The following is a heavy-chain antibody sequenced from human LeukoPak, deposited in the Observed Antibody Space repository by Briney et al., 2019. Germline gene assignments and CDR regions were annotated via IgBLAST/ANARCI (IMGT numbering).Heavy chain of an antibody. CDR3: AKDLAYDSSGYLRD. CDR1: GFTFSSYV. D-gene: IGHD3-22*01. Sequence: GGSLRLSCAASGFTFSSYVMHWVRQAPGKGLEWVAVISYDGSNKYYADSVKGRFTISRDNSKNTLYLQMNSLRAEDTAVYYCAKDLAYDSSGYLRDWGQGTLVTVSS. CDR2: ISYDGSNK. J-gene: IGHJ4*02. V-gene: IGHV3-30*18.